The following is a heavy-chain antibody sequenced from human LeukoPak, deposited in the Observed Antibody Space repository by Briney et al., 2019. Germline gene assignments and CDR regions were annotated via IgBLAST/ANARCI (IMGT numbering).Heavy chain of an antibody. D-gene: IGHD2-21*02. Sequence: GGSLRLSCAASGFTFSSYWMHWVRQAPGKGLVWVSRINSDGSGTIYADSVKGRFTISRDNAKNTLYLQMNSLRAEDTAEYYCARVCGSGCIDYWGQGTLVTVSS. CDR2: INSDGSGT. V-gene: IGHV3-74*01. J-gene: IGHJ4*02. CDR1: GFTFSSYW. CDR3: ARVCGSGCIDY.